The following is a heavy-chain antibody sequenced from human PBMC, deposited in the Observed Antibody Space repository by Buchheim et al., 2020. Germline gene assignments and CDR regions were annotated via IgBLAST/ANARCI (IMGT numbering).Heavy chain of an antibody. V-gene: IGHV3-7*04. D-gene: IGHD4-11*01. CDR1: GFMFSTYW. Sequence: EVQLVESGGVLVQPGGSLRLSCAASGFMFSTYWMSWVRQAPGKGLEWVANIKQDGSEKNYVDSVEGRFTFSRDNAKNTLDLQMNSLRVEDTGVYFCVRASSTVRAYYYGMDVWGQGTT. CDR3: VRASSTVRAYYYGMDV. CDR2: IKQDGSEK. J-gene: IGHJ6*02.